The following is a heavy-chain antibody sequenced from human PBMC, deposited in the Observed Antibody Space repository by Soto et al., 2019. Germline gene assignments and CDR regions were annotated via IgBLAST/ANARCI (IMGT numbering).Heavy chain of an antibody. V-gene: IGHV4-30-4*01. CDR2: IYYSGST. Sequence: SETLSLTCTVSGGSISSGDYYWSWIRQPPGKGLEWIGYIYYSGSTYYNPSLKSRVTISVDTSKNQFPLKLSSVTAADTAVYYCARYMTTVSTRYFDYWGQGTLVTVSS. J-gene: IGHJ4*02. CDR3: ARYMTTVSTRYFDY. D-gene: IGHD4-4*01. CDR1: GGSISSGDYY.